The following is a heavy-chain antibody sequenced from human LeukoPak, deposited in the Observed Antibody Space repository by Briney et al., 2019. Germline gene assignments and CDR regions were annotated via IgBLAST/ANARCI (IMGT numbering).Heavy chain of an antibody. CDR1: GYTFTGYY. CDR3: ARDATYYYGSGSYGY. V-gene: IGHV1-2*02. D-gene: IGHD3-10*01. J-gene: IGHJ4*02. CDR2: INPNSGGT. Sequence: GASVKVSCKASGYTFTGYYMHWVRQAPGQGLEWMGWINPNSGGTNYAQKFQGRVTMTRDTSISTAYMELSRLRSDDTAVYYCARDATYYYGSGSYGYWGQGTLVTVSS.